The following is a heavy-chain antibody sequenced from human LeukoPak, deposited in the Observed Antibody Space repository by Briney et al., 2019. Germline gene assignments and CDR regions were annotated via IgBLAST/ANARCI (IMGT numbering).Heavy chain of an antibody. CDR2: INHSGST. Sequence: PSETLSLTCAVYGGSFSGYYWSWIRQPPGKGLKWIGEINHSGSTNYNPSLKSRVTISVDTSKNQFSLKLSSVTAADTAVYYCARGRGAIVATTIDYWGQGTLVTVSS. D-gene: IGHD5-12*01. CDR1: GGSFSGYY. J-gene: IGHJ4*02. CDR3: ARGRGAIVATTIDY. V-gene: IGHV4-34*01.